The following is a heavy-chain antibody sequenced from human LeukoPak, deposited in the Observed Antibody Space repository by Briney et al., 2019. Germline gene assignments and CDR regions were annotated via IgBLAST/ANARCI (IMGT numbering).Heavy chain of an antibody. Sequence: PGGSLRISCATSGFTFSIYWMSWVRQAPGKGLGWVANILQDGSERSYVDSVKGRFIISRDNSKSSLYLQMNSLRAEDTAVYYCARVSSGHYNAFDIWGQGTMVTVSS. V-gene: IGHV3-7*01. J-gene: IGHJ3*02. CDR2: ILQDGSER. D-gene: IGHD3-22*01. CDR1: GFTFSIYW. CDR3: ARVSSGHYNAFDI.